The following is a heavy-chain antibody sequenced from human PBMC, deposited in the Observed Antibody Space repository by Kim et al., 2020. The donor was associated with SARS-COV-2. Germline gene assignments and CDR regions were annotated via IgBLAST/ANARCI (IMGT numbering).Heavy chain of an antibody. CDR2: IYYKGTT. D-gene: IGHD2-8*02. Sequence: SETLSLTCTVSGGSVSTSGFYWGWIRQAPGKGLEWIGNIYYKGTTYYNPSLNSRRTMSIDTSKNQFSLKXNSVTAADTAFYYCARHTQVXTSTGGIFDYWGQGXLVTVSS. J-gene: IGHJ4*02. V-gene: IGHV4-39*01. CDR3: ARHTQVXTSTGGIFDY. CDR1: GGSVSTSGFY.